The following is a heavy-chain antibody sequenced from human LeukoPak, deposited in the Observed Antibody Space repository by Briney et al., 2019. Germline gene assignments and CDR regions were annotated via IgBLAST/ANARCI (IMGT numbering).Heavy chain of an antibody. D-gene: IGHD3-22*01. Sequence: GGSLRLSCAASGFTFSSYSTNWVRQAPGKGLEWVSYISSSSSTIYYADSVKGRFTISRDNAKNSLYLQMNSLRAEDTAVYYCARIGYYDSSGYYPPPDAFDIWGQGTTVTVSS. CDR1: GFTFSSYS. V-gene: IGHV3-48*01. CDR2: ISSSSSTI. CDR3: ARIGYYDSSGYYPPPDAFDI. J-gene: IGHJ3*02.